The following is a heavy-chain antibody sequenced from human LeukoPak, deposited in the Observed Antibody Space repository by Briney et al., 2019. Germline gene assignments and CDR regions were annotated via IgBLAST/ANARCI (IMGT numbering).Heavy chain of an antibody. CDR1: GFTFSDYY. D-gene: IGHD2-21*02. CDR3: ASALLAYCGGDCYLGRNSLTVY. V-gene: IGHV3-11*01. Sequence: PGGSLRLSCAASGFTFSDYYMSWIRQAPGKGLEWVSYISSSGSTIYYADSVKGRFTISRDNAKNSLYLQMNSLRAEDTAVYYCASALLAYCGGDCYLGRNSLTVYWGQGTLVTVSS. CDR2: ISSSGSTI. J-gene: IGHJ4*02.